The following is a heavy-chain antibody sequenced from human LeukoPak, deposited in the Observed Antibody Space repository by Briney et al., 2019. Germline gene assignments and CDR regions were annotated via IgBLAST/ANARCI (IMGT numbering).Heavy chain of an antibody. CDR2: IYTSGST. Sequence: SETLSLTCTVSGGSISRYYWSWIRQPAGKGLEWIGRIYTSGSTNYNPSLKSRVTMSVDTSKNQFSLKLSSVTAADTAVYYCARALLTTPPAAFDIWGQGTMVTVSS. J-gene: IGHJ3*02. CDR3: ARALLTTPPAAFDI. CDR1: GGSISRYY. D-gene: IGHD1-26*01. V-gene: IGHV4-4*07.